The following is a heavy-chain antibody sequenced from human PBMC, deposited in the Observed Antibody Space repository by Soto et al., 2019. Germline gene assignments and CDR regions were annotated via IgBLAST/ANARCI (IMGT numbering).Heavy chain of an antibody. J-gene: IGHJ4*02. V-gene: IGHV3-48*02. CDR3: ARAASQTSPFDY. CDR1: GSIFTGYG. Sequence: GGSLRLSCAASGSIFTGYGMHWVRQAPGKGLEWVSYISGSGRTIYYADSVKGRFTISRDNAKNSLDLQMNSLRDEDTAVYYCARAASQTSPFDYWGPGTLVTVSS. D-gene: IGHD2-2*01. CDR2: ISGSGRTI.